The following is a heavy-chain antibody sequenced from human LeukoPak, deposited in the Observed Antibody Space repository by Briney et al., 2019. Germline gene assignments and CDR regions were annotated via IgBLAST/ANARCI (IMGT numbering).Heavy chain of an antibody. D-gene: IGHD4-17*01. CDR1: GFTFTSYA. CDR2: VSGSGDGT. V-gene: IGHV3-23*01. J-gene: IGHJ4*02. Sequence: GGSLRLSCAASGFTFTSYAMSWVRQAPGKGLEWVSSVSGSGDGTYYAHSVKGRFTISRDNSKKTLDLHMDSLRAEDAAVYYCAKERLGGNYGDYAVDYWGQGTMVTVSS. CDR3: AKERLGGNYGDYAVDY.